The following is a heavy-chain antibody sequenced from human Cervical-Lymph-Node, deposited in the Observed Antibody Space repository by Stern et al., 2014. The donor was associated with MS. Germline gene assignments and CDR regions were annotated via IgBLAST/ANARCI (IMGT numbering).Heavy chain of an antibody. V-gene: IGHV5-51*03. CDR1: EDTFSNNW. D-gene: IGHD1-1*01. CDR3: ARVSGSSFDS. J-gene: IGHJ4*02. Sequence: VQLVQSGAEVKKPGESLKISCQASEDTFSNNWIGWVRQLPGKGLEFMGIIYPGDSDTRYSPSFRGPVTISVDKSTATAYLQWSSLKASDTAIYYCARVSGSSFDSWGQGSLVTVSS. CDR2: IYPGDSDT.